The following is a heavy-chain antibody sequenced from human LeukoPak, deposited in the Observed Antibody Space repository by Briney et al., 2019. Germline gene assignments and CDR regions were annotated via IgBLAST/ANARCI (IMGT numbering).Heavy chain of an antibody. J-gene: IGHJ4*02. CDR3: ARVPTVTFFDY. V-gene: IGHV4-39*07. D-gene: IGHD4-17*01. Sequence: PSETLSLTCAVSGGSISSSSYYWGWIRQPPGKGLEWIGTIYYSGSTYYNPSLKSRVTISVDTSKNQFSLKLSSVTAADTAVDYCARVPTVTFFDYWGQGTLVTVSS. CDR2: IYYSGST. CDR1: GGSISSSSYY.